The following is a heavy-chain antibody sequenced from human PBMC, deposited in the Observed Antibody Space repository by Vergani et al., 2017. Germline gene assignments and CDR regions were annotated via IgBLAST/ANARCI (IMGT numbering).Heavy chain of an antibody. CDR2: ISYDGSNN. CDR3: AKDGDGYNGFIYYYCYMDV. J-gene: IGHJ6*03. Sequence: VQLVESGGGLVQPGGSLRLSCAASGFTFSSYWMSWVRQAPGKGLEWVAVISYDGSNNYYADSVKARFTFSRENSKNTLYLQMNSLRAEDTAVYYYAKDGDGYNGFIYYYCYMDVWGKGTTVTVSS. V-gene: IGHV3-30*18. CDR1: GFTFSSYW. D-gene: IGHD5-24*01.